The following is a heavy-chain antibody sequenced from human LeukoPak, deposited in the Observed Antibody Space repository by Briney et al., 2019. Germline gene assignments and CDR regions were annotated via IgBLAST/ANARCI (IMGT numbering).Heavy chain of an antibody. D-gene: IGHD3/OR15-3a*01. CDR1: GFTVSSNY. CDR2: IYISGST. V-gene: IGHV3-53*01. J-gene: IGHJ4*02. CDR3: AKSTGYYTPPPVFDY. Sequence: GGSLRLSCAASGFTVSSNYMTWVRQAPGKGLECVSVIYISGSTYYADSVKGRFTISRDNSKNTLYLQMNSLRAEGTAVYYCAKSTGYYTPPPVFDYWGQGTLVTVSS.